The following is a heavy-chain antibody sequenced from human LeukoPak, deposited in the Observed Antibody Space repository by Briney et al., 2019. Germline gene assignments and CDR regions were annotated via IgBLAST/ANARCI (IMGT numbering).Heavy chain of an antibody. D-gene: IGHD6-6*01. J-gene: IGHJ4*02. V-gene: IGHV3-30-3*01. CDR2: ISYDGSNK. CDR1: GFTFSSYA. Sequence: PGGSLRLSCAASGFTFSSYAMHWVRQAPGKGLEWVAVISYDGSNKYYADSVKGRFTIYRDNSKNTLYLQMNSLRAEDTAVYYCARERGSIAALGDYWGQGTLVTVSS. CDR3: ARERGSIAALGDY.